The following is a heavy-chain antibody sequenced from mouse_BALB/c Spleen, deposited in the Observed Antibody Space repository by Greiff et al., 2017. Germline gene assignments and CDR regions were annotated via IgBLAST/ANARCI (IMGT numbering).Heavy chain of an antibody. V-gene: IGHV1-84*02. CDR2: IYPGSGNT. CDR3: ARESAYRYYDLDY. D-gene: IGHD2-12*01. CDR1: GYTFTDYY. Sequence: QVQLQQSGPELVKPGASVKISCKASGYTFTDYYINWVKQKPGQGLVWIGWIYPGSGNTKYNETFKGKATLTVDTSSSIAYVKLSRLTSQDAAVYICARESAYRYYDLDYWGPGNSLTVAS. J-gene: IGHJ4*01.